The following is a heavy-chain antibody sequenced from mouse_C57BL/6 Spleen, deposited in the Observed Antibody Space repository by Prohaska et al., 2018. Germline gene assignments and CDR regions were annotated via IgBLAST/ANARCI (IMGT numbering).Heavy chain of an antibody. J-gene: IGHJ2*01. Sequence: DVQLQESGPGLVKPSQSLSLTCSVTGYSITSGYYWNWLRQFPANKLEWMGYISYDGSNNYNPSLKNRISITRDTSKNQFFLKLNSVTTEETATYYCARGPYYYGSTSYYFDYWGQGTTLTVSS. CDR1: GYSITSGYY. CDR2: ISYDGSN. CDR3: ARGPYYYGSTSYYFDY. V-gene: IGHV3-6*01. D-gene: IGHD1-1*01.